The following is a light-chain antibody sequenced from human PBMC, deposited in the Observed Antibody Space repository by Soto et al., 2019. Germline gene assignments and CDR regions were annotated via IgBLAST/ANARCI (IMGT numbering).Light chain of an antibody. CDR1: QSVSSSY. Sequence: EIVLTQSPGTLSLSPGERATLSCRASQSVSSSYLAWYQQKPGQAPRLLIYGASSRATGIPDRFSGSGSGTDFTLTISRLEPEDFAVYYCQQYDGEWTLGQGTKVDIK. CDR2: GAS. J-gene: IGKJ1*01. CDR3: QQYDGEWT. V-gene: IGKV3-20*01.